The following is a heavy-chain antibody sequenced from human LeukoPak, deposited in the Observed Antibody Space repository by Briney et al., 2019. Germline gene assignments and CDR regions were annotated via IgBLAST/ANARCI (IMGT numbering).Heavy chain of an antibody. CDR3: AKDARYSGSGDAFDI. CDR1: GLTLSNFG. D-gene: IGHD5-12*01. CDR2: ISGSGGST. V-gene: IGHV3-23*01. J-gene: IGHJ3*02. Sequence: GGSLRLSCAASGLTLSNFGMNWVRQASGKGLEWVSGISGSGGSTNYADSVKGRFSIFRDSSKNTLYLQMDSLTSDDTALYYCAKDARYSGSGDAFDIWGQGTMVIVSS.